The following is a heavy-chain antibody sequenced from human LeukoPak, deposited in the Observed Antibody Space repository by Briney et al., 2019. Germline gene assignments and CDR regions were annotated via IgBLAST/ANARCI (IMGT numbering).Heavy chain of an antibody. CDR3: SRGAPRGKFYYMDV. CDR1: GFTFSSFD. CDR2: IGTASDT. V-gene: IGHV3-13*01. Sequence: LPGGSLRLSCAASGFTFSSFDMHWVRQPTGQGLEWVSTIGTASDTYYPGSVEGRFTLSRDNAKNSLYLQMNSLTAGDTAVYYCSRGAPRGKFYYMDVWGKGTTVTVSS. D-gene: IGHD1-1*01. J-gene: IGHJ6*03.